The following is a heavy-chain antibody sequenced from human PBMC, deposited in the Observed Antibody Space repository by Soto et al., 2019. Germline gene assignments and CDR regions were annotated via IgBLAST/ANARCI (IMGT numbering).Heavy chain of an antibody. J-gene: IGHJ3*02. Sequence: GESLKISCAASGFTFSSYSMNWVRQAPGKGLEWVSSISSSSSYIYYADSVKGRFTISRDNAKNSLYLQMNSLRAEDTAVYYCAREKYSGSSSPPRSDAFDIWGQGTMVTVSS. CDR2: ISSSSSYI. CDR3: AREKYSGSSSPPRSDAFDI. D-gene: IGHD1-26*01. V-gene: IGHV3-21*01. CDR1: GFTFSSYS.